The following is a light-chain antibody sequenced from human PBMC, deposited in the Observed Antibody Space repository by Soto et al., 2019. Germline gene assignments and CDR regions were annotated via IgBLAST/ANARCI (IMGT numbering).Light chain of an antibody. Sequence: DIEMIQSPPSLSASVGDTITITCRASQGINSYLVWSQQKPGKAPNVLIFAASNLQSGVPSRFSGSGSGTDFTLTITSLQPEDSATYYCQQSYSSRPTFGGGTKVEV. CDR1: QGINSY. CDR2: AAS. V-gene: IGKV1-39*01. CDR3: QQSYSSRPT. J-gene: IGKJ4*01.